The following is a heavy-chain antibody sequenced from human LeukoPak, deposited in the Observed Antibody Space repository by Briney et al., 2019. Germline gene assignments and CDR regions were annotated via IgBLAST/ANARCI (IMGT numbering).Heavy chain of an antibody. Sequence: GASVKVSCKASGGTFSSYAISWVRQAPGQGLEWMGGIIPIFGTANYAQKFQGRVTITADKSTSTAYMELSSLRSEDTAVYYCARAPNYYGSGSYYYYYYMDVWGKGTTVTVSS. V-gene: IGHV1-69*06. CDR2: IIPIFGTA. D-gene: IGHD3-10*01. CDR1: GGTFSSYA. CDR3: ARAPNYYGSGSYYYYYYMDV. J-gene: IGHJ6*03.